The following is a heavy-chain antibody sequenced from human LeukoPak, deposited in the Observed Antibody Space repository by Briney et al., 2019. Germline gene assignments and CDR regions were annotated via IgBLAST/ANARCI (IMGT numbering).Heavy chain of an antibody. Sequence: ASVKVSCKASGYTFTSYAMHWVRQAPGQRLEWMGWINAGNGNTKYSQKFQGRVAITRDTFATTAYMELSSLRSEDTAVYYCARLLGWPNSESSRTVGYYYGMDVWGQGTTVTVSS. V-gene: IGHV1-3*01. CDR1: GYTFTSYA. J-gene: IGHJ6*02. CDR2: INAGNGNT. CDR3: ARLLGWPNSESSRTVGYYYGMDV. D-gene: IGHD1-26*01.